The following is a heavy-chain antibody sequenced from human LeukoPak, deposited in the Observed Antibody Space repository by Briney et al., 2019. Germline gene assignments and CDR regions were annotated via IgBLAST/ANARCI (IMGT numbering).Heavy chain of an antibody. J-gene: IGHJ4*02. CDR2: ISYDGSNK. Sequence: GGSLRLSCAASGFTFSSYGMHWVRQAPGKGLEWVAVISYDGSNKYYADSVKGRFTISRDNSKNTLYLQMNSLRAEDTAVYYCAKDLVSSSSWYVLDYWGQGTLVTVSS. CDR1: GFTFSSYG. CDR3: AKDLVSSSSWYVLDY. V-gene: IGHV3-30*18. D-gene: IGHD6-13*01.